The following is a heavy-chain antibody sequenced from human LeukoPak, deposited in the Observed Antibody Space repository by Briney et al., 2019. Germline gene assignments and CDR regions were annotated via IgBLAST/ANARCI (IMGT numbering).Heavy chain of an antibody. V-gene: IGHV4-39*01. D-gene: IGHD6-19*01. J-gene: IGHJ4*02. CDR1: GGSISSSSYY. CDR3: ARHVGYSSGWFFDY. Sequence: PSETLSLTCTVSGGSISSSSYYWGWIRQPPGKGLEWIGSIYYSGSTYYNPSLKSRVTISVDTSKNQFSLKLSSVTAADTAVYYCARHVGYSSGWFFDYWGQGTLVTVSS. CDR2: IYYSGST.